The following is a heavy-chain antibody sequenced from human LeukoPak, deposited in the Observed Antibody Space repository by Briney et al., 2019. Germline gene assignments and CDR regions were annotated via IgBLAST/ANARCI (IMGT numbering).Heavy chain of an antibody. CDR2: ITSSGGST. V-gene: IGHV3-23*01. CDR1: GFTFSSYA. J-gene: IGHJ4*02. D-gene: IGHD3-3*01. CDR3: ARDYPTFGVVSIFYY. Sequence: GGALRLSCAGSGFTFSSYAMSWVRQAPGKGLEWVSAITSSGGSTYYADSVKGRFTISRDNSKSTLYLQMNSLRAEDTAVYYCARDYPTFGVVSIFYYWAQGTLVSVSS.